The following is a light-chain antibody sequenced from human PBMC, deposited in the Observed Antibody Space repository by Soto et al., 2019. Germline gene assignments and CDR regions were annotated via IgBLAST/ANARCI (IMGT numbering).Light chain of an antibody. CDR3: QQFNSFPRT. CDR1: QGISNY. CDR2: VAP. V-gene: IGKV1-9*01. J-gene: IGKJ1*01. Sequence: DLQLTQSPSFLSASEGDRVTVTCRASQGISNYLAWYQQKQGKAPKLLINVAPTLQSGVPSRFSGSGSGTEFTLTISSLQTEDSATYYCQQFNSFPRTFGQGTKVEIK.